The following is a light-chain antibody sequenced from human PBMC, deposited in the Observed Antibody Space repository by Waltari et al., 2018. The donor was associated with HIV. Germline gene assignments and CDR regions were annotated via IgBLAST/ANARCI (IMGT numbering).Light chain of an antibody. J-gene: IGKJ1*01. CDR3: QQSYSVPWT. CDR2: ATS. Sequence: DIQMTQSPSSLSASVGDRVTITCRASQSFSKFLNWYQQKPGKAPNLLIYATSTLQSGVPSRFSGSGSGTDFTLTISSLQPEDSAIYFCQQSYSVPWTFGQGTKVKIK. CDR1: QSFSKF. V-gene: IGKV1-39*01.